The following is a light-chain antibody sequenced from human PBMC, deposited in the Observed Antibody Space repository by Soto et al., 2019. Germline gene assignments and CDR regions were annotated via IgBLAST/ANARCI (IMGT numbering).Light chain of an antibody. CDR3: SSYAGRNNLV. Sequence: QSVLTQPPSASGSPGQSVTISCTGTSSDVGGYKYVSWYQQHPGKAPKLMIYEVNKRPSGVPDRFSGSRSGNTASLTVSGLQADDEADYYCSSYAGRNNLVFGGGTQLTVL. CDR2: EVN. V-gene: IGLV2-8*01. CDR1: SSDVGGYKY. J-gene: IGLJ2*01.